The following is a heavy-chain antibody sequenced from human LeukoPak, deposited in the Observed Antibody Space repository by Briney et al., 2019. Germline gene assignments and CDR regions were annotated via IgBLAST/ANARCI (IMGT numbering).Heavy chain of an antibody. CDR1: GGTFSSYA. CDR2: IIPILGIA. D-gene: IGHD6-13*01. J-gene: IGHJ4*02. Sequence: ASVKVSCKASGGTFSSYAISWVRQAPGQGLEWMGRIIPILGIANYAQKFQGRATITADKSASTAYMELSSLRSEDTAVYYCARDPAAAAKGGYWGQGTLVTVSS. V-gene: IGHV1-69*04. CDR3: ARDPAAAAKGGY.